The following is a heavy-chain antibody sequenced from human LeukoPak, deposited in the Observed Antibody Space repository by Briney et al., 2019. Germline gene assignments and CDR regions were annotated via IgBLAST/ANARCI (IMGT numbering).Heavy chain of an antibody. V-gene: IGHV1-8*01. J-gene: IGHJ4*02. D-gene: IGHD6-13*01. CDR3: ARGGIAAAGVDY. CDR2: VNPNSGNT. CDR1: GYTFTSYD. Sequence: GASVKVSCKASGYTFTSYDINWVRQATGQGLEWMGWVNPNSGNTGYAEKFQGRVTMTRDTSMSTVYMELSSLTSEDTAVYYCARGGIAAAGVDYWGQGTLVTVSS.